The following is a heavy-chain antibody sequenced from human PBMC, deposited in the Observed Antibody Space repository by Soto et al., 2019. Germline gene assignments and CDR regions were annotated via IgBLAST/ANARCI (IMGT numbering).Heavy chain of an antibody. D-gene: IGHD6-6*01. CDR3: ARTQCGSSSPYCYYYMDV. CDR1: GGSISSYY. CDR2: IYYSGST. J-gene: IGHJ6*03. V-gene: IGHV4-59*08. Sequence: SETLSLTCTVSGGSISSYYWSWIRQPPGKGLEWIGYIYYSGSTNYNPSLKSRVTISVDTSKNQFSLKLSSVTAADTAVYYCARTQCGSSSPYCYYYMDVWGKGTTVTVSS.